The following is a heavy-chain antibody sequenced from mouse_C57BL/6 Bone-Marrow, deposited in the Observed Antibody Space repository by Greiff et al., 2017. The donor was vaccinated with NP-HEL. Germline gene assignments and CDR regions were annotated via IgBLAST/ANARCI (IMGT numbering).Heavy chain of an antibody. CDR1: GYSFTSYY. J-gene: IGHJ4*01. CDR3: ALLYFYAMDD. Sequence: QVQLQQSGPELVKPGASVKISCKASGYSFTSYYIHWVKQRPGQGLEWIGWIYPGSGNTKYNEKFKGKATLTADTSSSTAYMQLSSLTSEDSAVYYCALLYFYAMDDWGQGTSVTVSS. D-gene: IGHD2-12*01. CDR2: IYPGSGNT. V-gene: IGHV1-66*01.